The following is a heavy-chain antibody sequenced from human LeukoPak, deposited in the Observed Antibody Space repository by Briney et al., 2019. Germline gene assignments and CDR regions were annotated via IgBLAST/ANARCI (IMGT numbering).Heavy chain of an antibody. Sequence: PGGSLRLSCAASGFTFSNYAMSWVRQAPGKGLEWVSALSGSSDSTYYADSVKGRFTISRDNSKNTLYLQMNSLRAEDTAVYYCAKGPHYDFWSGYYFFDYWGQGTLVTVSS. CDR3: AKGPHYDFWSGYYFFDY. CDR2: LSGSSDST. CDR1: GFTFSNYA. V-gene: IGHV3-23*01. J-gene: IGHJ4*02. D-gene: IGHD3-3*01.